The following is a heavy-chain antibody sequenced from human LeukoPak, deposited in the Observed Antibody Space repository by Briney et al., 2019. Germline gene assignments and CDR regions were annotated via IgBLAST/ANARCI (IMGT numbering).Heavy chain of an antibody. D-gene: IGHD3-3*01. CDR2: INHSGST. CDR3: ARFDNYDFWSGYWPRYFDY. Sequence: SETLSLTCAVYGGSFSGNYWSWIRQPPGKGLEWIGEINHSGSTNYNPSLKSRVTISVDTSKNQLSLKLSSVTAAGTGEYYCARFDNYDFWSGYWPRYFDYWGQGTLVTVSS. V-gene: IGHV4-34*01. J-gene: IGHJ4*02. CDR1: GGSFSGNY.